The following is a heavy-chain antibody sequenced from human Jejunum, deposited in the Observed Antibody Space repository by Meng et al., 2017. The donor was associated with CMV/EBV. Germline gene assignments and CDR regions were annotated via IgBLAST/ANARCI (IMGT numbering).Heavy chain of an antibody. Sequence: LALQWQGPGLGKPSETLSPTRIVSSGSMSSSNYYWGWIRQPPGKGLEWIGSIYYSGTIYYNPSLKSRGTISVDTSKSQFSLRLSSVTAADTAVYYCARGTGSYGHQFDYWGQGTLVTVSS. J-gene: IGHJ4*02. CDR3: ARGTGSYGHQFDY. V-gene: IGHV4-39*07. D-gene: IGHD5-18*01. CDR1: SGSMSSSNYY. CDR2: IYYSGTI.